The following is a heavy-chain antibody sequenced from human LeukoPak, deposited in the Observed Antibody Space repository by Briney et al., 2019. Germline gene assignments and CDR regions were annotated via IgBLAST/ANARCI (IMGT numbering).Heavy chain of an antibody. V-gene: IGHV4-34*01. Sequence: SETLSLTCAVYGGSFSGYYWGWFRQPPGKGLEWIGEIDHRGSPNYNPSLKSRVTISEDTSKNQFSLKLISVTAADTSVYYCARGMGRDGYNYPPTNFDYWGQGTLVTVSS. CDR2: IDHRGSP. CDR1: GGSFSGYY. J-gene: IGHJ4*02. D-gene: IGHD5-24*01. CDR3: ARGMGRDGYNYPPTNFDY.